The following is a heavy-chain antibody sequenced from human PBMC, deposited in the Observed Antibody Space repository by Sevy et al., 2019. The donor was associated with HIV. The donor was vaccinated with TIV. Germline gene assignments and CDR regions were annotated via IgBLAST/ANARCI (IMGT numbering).Heavy chain of an antibody. V-gene: IGHV3-48*03. D-gene: IGHD3-9*01. CDR2: ISRGSSTK. CDR1: GFTLSSHE. CDR3: ARDPPETGPKYSYFMDV. Sequence: GGSLRLSCEASGFTLSSHEMNWVRQVPGKGLEWVSYISRGSSTKFYTDSVKGRFTISRDNAKNSLYLHMDSLRVEDTAVYYCARDPPETGPKYSYFMDVWVKGTTVTVSS. J-gene: IGHJ6*03.